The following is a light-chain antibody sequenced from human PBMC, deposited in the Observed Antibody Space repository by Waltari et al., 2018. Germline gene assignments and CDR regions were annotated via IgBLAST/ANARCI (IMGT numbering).Light chain of an antibody. CDR3: CSYAGRITLEV. V-gene: IGLV2-23*02. J-gene: IGLJ1*01. CDR1: SSDVGSYNL. CDR2: EVS. Sequence: QSALTQPASVSGSPGQSITISCTGTSSDVGSYNLVSWYQQHPGKAPKLMIFEVSKRPSGVSNRFSGSKSGNTASLTISGLQAEDEADYYCCSYAGRITLEVFGTGTKVTVL.